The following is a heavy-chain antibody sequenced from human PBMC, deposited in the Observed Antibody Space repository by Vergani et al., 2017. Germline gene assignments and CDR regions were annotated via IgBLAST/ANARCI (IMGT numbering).Heavy chain of an antibody. CDR3: ARHSTVEWLVKLGWIDP. CDR2: IYYSGST. V-gene: IGHV4-39*01. J-gene: IGHJ5*02. D-gene: IGHD6-19*01. CDR1: GASIRCSNYY. Sequence: QLQLQESGPGLVKPSATLSLTCSVSGASIRCSNYYWGWIRQPPGKGLEWIASIYYSGSTYYNPSLKSRVTISVDTSKNQFSLKLCSVTAADTAVYFCARHSTVEWLVKLGWIDPWGQGILVTVSS.